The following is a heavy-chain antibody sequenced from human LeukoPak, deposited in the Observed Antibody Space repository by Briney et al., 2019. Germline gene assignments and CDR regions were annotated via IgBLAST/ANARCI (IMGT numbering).Heavy chain of an antibody. J-gene: IGHJ3*02. CDR3: ARSSSGYPYAFDI. CDR1: GGSISSYY. V-gene: IGHV4-59*04. CDR2: IYYSGSI. Sequence: SETLSLTCTVSGGSISSYYWSWIRQPPGKGLEWIGYIYYSGSIYYNPSLKSRVTMSVDTSKNQFSLKLSSVTAVDTAVYYCARSSSGYPYAFDIWGQGTMVTVSS. D-gene: IGHD3-22*01.